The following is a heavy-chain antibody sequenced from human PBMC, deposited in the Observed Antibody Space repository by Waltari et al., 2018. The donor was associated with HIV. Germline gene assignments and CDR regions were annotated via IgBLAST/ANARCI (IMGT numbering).Heavy chain of an antibody. V-gene: IGHV3-53*01. D-gene: IGHD2-21*02. Sequence: EVQLVESGGGLIQPGGSLTLSCAASGLGVSCNHMGWARQAPGKGLEWVSVIYSGGSTYYADSVKGRFTISRDNSKNTLYLQMNSLRAEDTAVYYCARGFGCGGDCYYFDYWGQGTLVTVSS. CDR2: IYSGGST. J-gene: IGHJ4*02. CDR3: ARGFGCGGDCYYFDY. CDR1: GLGVSCNH.